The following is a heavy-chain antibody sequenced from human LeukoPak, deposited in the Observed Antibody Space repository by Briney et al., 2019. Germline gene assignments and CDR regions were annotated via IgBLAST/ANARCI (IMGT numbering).Heavy chain of an antibody. J-gene: IGHJ4*02. V-gene: IGHV4-34*01. D-gene: IGHD3-22*01. CDR1: GGSFSGYY. CDR2: INHSGST. Sequence: PSETLSLTCAVYGGSFSGYYWSWIRQPPGKGLEWIGEINHSGSTNYNPSLKSRVTISVDTSKNQFSLKLSSVTAADTAVYYCAKFRYYYDSSGYYYKTLYYWGQGTLVTVSS. CDR3: AKFRYYYDSSGYYYKTLYY.